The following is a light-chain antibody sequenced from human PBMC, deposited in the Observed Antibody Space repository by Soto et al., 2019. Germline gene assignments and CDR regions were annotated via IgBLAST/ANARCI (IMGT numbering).Light chain of an antibody. CDR1: QGISDY. J-gene: IGKJ4*01. V-gene: IGKV1-27*01. Sequence: DLQMTQSPSSLSASVGDRVTITCRASQGISDYLAWYQQKPGKVPKLLIYAASTLQSGIPFRFSGSGSGTDFTLTISSLQPEDVASYYCQKYDNAPLTFGGGTKVEIK. CDR3: QKYDNAPLT. CDR2: AAS.